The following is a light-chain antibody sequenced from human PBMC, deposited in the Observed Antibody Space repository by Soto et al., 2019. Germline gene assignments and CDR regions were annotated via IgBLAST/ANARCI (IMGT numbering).Light chain of an antibody. CDR3: QVWDSSSDHPGVV. V-gene: IGLV3-21*04. J-gene: IGLJ2*01. Sequence: SSELTQPPSVAVAPGKTAKFTCGGNNIASYSVHWYQQKPGQAPVLVIHFDKDRPSGIPERFSGSNSGNTATLTISRVEGGDEADYYCQVWDSSSDHPGVVFGGGTQLTVL. CDR1: NIASYS. CDR2: FDK.